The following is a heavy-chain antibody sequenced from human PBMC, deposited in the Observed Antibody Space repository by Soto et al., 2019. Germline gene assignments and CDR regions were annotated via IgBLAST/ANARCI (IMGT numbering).Heavy chain of an antibody. Sequence: GGSLRLSCAASGFTFSSYEMNWVRQAPGKGLEWVSYISSSGSTIYYADSVKGRFTISRDNAKNSLYLQMNSLRAEDTAVYYCARDPHVLRFLEWSYMDVCGQGTTVTVSS. J-gene: IGHJ6*02. CDR1: GFTFSSYE. V-gene: IGHV3-48*03. CDR2: ISSSGSTI. D-gene: IGHD3-3*01. CDR3: ARDPHVLRFLEWSYMDV.